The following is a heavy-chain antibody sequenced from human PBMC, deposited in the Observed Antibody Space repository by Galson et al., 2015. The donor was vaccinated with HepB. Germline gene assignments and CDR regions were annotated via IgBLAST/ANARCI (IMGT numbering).Heavy chain of an antibody. CDR1: GGSVSSGSYY. CDR3: ARGHTIFGVV. CDR2: IYYSGST. D-gene: IGHD3-3*01. J-gene: IGHJ4*02. V-gene: IGHV4-61*01. Sequence: ETLSLTCTVSGGSVSSGSYYWSWIRQPPGKGLEWIGYIYYSGSTNYNPSLKSRVTISVDTSKNQFSLKLSSVTAADTAVYYCARGHTIFGVVWGQGTLVTVSS.